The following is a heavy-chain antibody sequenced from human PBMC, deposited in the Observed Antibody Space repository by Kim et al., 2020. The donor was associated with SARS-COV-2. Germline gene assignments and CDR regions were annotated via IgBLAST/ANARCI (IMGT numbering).Heavy chain of an antibody. CDR3: ARDQGQQLVPWFDP. Sequence: ADSVKGRFTISRDNSKNTLYLQMNSLRAEDTAVYYCARDQGQQLVPWFDPWGQGTLVTVSS. D-gene: IGHD6-13*01. V-gene: IGHV3-33*01. J-gene: IGHJ5*02.